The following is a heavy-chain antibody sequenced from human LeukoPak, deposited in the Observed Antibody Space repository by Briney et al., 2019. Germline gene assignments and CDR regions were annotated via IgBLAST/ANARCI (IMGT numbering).Heavy chain of an antibody. CDR3: ARGGVYYYGSGSHLDY. CDR2: INHSGST. V-gene: IGHV4-38-2*02. Sequence: SETLSLTCTVSGYSISSGYYWGWIRQPPGKGLEWIGEINHSGSTNYNPSLKSRVTISVDTSKNQFSLKLSSVTAADTAVYYCARGGVYYYGSGSHLDYWGQGTLVTVSS. J-gene: IGHJ4*02. CDR1: GYSISSGYY. D-gene: IGHD3-10*01.